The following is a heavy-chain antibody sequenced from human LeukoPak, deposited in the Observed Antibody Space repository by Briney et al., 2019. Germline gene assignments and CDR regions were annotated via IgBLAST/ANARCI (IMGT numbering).Heavy chain of an antibody. V-gene: IGHV1-69*05. CDR1: GGTFSSYA. Sequence: SVKVSCKASGGTFSSYAISWVRQAPGQGLEWMGRIIPIFGTANYAQRFQGRVTITTDESTSTAYMELSSLRSEDTAVYYCATSYEGYDGIGDYWGQGTLVTVSS. CDR2: IIPIFGTA. CDR3: ATSYEGYDGIGDY. D-gene: IGHD5-12*01. J-gene: IGHJ4*02.